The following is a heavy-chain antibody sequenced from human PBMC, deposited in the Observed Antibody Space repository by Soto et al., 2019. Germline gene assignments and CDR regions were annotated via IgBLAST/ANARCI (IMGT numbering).Heavy chain of an antibody. D-gene: IGHD4-17*01. CDR2: IYYSGST. CDR1: GGSISSYY. V-gene: IGHV4-59*01. CDR3: AIDHQGDDYGHSFDP. J-gene: IGHJ5*02. Sequence: QVQLQESGPGLVKPSETLSLTCTVSGGSISSYYWSWIRQPPGKGLEWIGYIYYSGSTNYNPSLKSRVTISVDTSKNQFSLKLSSVTAADTAVYYCAIDHQGDDYGHSFDPWGQGTLVTVSS.